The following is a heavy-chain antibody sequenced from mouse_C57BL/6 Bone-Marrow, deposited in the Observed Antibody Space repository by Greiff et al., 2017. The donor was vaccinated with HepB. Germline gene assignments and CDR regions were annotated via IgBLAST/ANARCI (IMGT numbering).Heavy chain of an antibody. J-gene: IGHJ3*01. D-gene: IGHD2-1*01. V-gene: IGHV1-15*01. CDR2: IDPETGGT. Sequence: VQLQQSGAELVRPGASVTLSCKASGYTFTDYEMHWVKQTPVHGLEWIGAIDPETGGTAYNQKFKGKAILTADKSSSTAYMELRSLTSEDSAAYYCTRGRVKFSFAYWGQGTLVTVSA. CDR1: GYTFTDYE. CDR3: TRGRVKFSFAY.